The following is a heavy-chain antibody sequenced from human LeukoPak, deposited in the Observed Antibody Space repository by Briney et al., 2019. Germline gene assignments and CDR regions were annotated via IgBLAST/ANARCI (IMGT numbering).Heavy chain of an antibody. Sequence: GGSLRLSCAASGFTFSSYAMSWVRQAPGKGLEWVSAISKTDGSTYYADSVKGRFSISRDNSKNTLYLHMNSLRAEDTAIYYCARRPSILRGKIYYYGMDVWGQGTTITVSS. V-gene: IGHV3-23*01. CDR1: GFTFSSYA. J-gene: IGHJ6*02. D-gene: IGHD3-10*01. CDR3: ARRPSILRGKIYYYGMDV. CDR2: ISKTDGST.